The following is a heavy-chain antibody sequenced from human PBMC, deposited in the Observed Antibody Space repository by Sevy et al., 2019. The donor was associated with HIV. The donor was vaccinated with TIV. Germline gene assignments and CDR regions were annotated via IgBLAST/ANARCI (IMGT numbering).Heavy chain of an antibody. CDR2: IWYDGSNK. D-gene: IGHD4-17*01. CDR3: ARTADYGDYQDAFDI. J-gene: IGHJ3*02. V-gene: IGHV3-33*08. CDR1: GFTVNSNY. Sequence: GGSLRLSCAASGFTVNSNYMTWVRQAPGKGLEGVAVIWYDGSNKYYADSVKGRFTISRDNSKNTLYLQMNSLRAEDTAVYYCARTADYGDYQDAFDIWGQGTMVTVSS.